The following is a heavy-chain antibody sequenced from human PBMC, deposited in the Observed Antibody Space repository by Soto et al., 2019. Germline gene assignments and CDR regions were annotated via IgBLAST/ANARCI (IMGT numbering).Heavy chain of an antibody. J-gene: IGHJ4*02. CDR1: GFTFSNSW. CDR2: IKQDGNEK. CDR3: AKDRTYDSSGYLLD. Sequence: PGGSLRLSCAASGFTFSNSWMRWARQAQGKGLEWVAKIKQDGNEKHYVDSVKGRFTISRDNAKNTLYLQMNSLRAEDTAVYYCAKDRTYDSSGYLLDWGQGTLVTVSS. D-gene: IGHD3-22*01. V-gene: IGHV3-7*03.